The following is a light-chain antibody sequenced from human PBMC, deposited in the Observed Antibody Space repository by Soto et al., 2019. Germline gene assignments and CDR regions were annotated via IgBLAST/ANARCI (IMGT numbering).Light chain of an antibody. CDR1: ESVSDN. CDR3: QQYDTWPPMYT. Sequence: EIVMTQSPATLSVSPGGRATLSCRASESVSDNLAWYQQKPGQPPRHLISGASTRATGIPARFSGSGSGTEFTLTISSLQSEDFAVYYCQQYDTWPPMYTFGQGTNLEIK. CDR2: GAS. V-gene: IGKV3-15*01. J-gene: IGKJ2*01.